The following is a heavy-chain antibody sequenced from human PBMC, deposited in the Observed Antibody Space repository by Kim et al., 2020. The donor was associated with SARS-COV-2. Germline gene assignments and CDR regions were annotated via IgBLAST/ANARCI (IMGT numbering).Heavy chain of an antibody. CDR2: MIPILGIA. D-gene: IGHD3-10*01. CDR1: GGTFSSYA. CDR3: ASRLWFGELSDGSMDV. V-gene: IGHV1-69*04. Sequence: SVKVSCKASGGTFSSYAISWVRQAPGQGLEWMGRMIPILGIANYAQKFQGRVTITADKSTSTAYMELSSLRSEDTAVYYCASRLWFGELSDGSMDVWGQGTTVTVSS. J-gene: IGHJ6*02.